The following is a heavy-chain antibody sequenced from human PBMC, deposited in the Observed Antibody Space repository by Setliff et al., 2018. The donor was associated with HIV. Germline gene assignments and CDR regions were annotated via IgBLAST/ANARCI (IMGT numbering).Heavy chain of an antibody. CDR2: INGGTTT. D-gene: IGHD3-22*01. CDR1: GFTFSPYW. J-gene: IGHJ4*02. Sequence: PGGSLRLSCAASGFTFSPYWMHWVRQAPGKGLEWVSVINGGTTTYYADSVKGRFTISRDNSKNTLYLQMNSLRAEDTAVYYCARDLSYDYDRSSDTFDYWGQGTLVTVSS. CDR3: ARDLSYDYDRSSDTFDY. V-gene: IGHV3-66*01.